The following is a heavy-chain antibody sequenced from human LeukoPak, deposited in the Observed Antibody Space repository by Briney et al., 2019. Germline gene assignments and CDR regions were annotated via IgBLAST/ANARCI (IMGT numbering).Heavy chain of an antibody. CDR2: INPSGGST. Sequence: ASVKVSCKASGYTFTSYYLHWVRQAPGQGLEWMGIINPSGGSTSYAQKFQGRVTMTRDSSTSTVYMELSSLRSEDTAVYYCARLRTCSGGSCNGDYWGQGTLVTVSS. J-gene: IGHJ4*02. CDR3: ARLRTCSGGSCNGDY. CDR1: GYTFTSYY. V-gene: IGHV1-46*01. D-gene: IGHD2-15*01.